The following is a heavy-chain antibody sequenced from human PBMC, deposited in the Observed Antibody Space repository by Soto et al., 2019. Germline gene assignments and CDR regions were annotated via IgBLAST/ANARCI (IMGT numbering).Heavy chain of an antibody. CDR2: IYHSGTT. Sequence: QVQLQESGPGLVKPSGTLSLTCAVSGGSISSGNGWSWVRQTPGKGLEWIGEIYHSGTTKYNPSLKSRVTISVDESKNQFSLKLNSGTAADTAVDYCARDGPEQQLDYYFDYWGQGTLVTVSS. CDR3: ARDGPEQQLDYYFDY. V-gene: IGHV4-4*02. D-gene: IGHD6-13*01. CDR1: GGSISSGNG. J-gene: IGHJ4*02.